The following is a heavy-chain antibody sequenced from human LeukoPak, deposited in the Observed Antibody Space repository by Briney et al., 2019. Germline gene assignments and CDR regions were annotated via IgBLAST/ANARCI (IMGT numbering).Heavy chain of an antibody. V-gene: IGHV4-34*01. CDR1: GGSFSGYY. J-gene: IGHJ4*02. CDR3: ARSGYSYGYDY. D-gene: IGHD5-18*01. Sequence: SETLSLTCAVYGGSFSGYYWSWIRQPPGKGLEWIGEINHSGSTNYNPSLKSRVTISVDTSKNQFSLKLSSVTAADTAVYFCARSGYSYGYDYWGQGTLVTVSS. CDR2: INHSGST.